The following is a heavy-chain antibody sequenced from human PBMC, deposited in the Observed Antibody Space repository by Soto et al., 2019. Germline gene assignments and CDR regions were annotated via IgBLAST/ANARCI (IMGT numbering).Heavy chain of an antibody. D-gene: IGHD5-12*01. CDR1: GYTFTSYY. CDR2: INPSGGST. J-gene: IGHJ6*02. Sequence: ASVKVSCKASGYTFTSYYMHWVRQAPGQGLERMGIINPSGGSTTYAQKFQGRVTMTRDTSTSTVYMELSSLRSEDTAVYYCARGDIVAIFGMDVWGQGTTVTVSS. CDR3: ARGDIVAIFGMDV. V-gene: IGHV1-46*01.